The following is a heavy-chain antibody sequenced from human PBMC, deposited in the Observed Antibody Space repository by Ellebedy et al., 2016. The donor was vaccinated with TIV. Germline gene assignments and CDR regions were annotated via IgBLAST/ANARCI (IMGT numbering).Heavy chain of an antibody. D-gene: IGHD6-19*01. CDR1: GFTFSNYW. V-gene: IGHV3-7*03. J-gene: IGHJ4*02. Sequence: GESLKISCAASGFTFSNYWMTWVRQAPGKGLEWVANIKQDGSEKYYVDSVKGRFTISRGNSKNSLYLQMSSLRAEDTAVYYCARDSDKYAVAGLYFDNWGQGTLVTVSS. CDR2: IKQDGSEK. CDR3: ARDSDKYAVAGLYFDN.